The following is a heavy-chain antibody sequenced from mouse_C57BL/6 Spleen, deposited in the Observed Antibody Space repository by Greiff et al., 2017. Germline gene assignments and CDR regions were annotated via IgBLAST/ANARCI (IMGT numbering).Heavy chain of an antibody. D-gene: IGHD1-1*01. CDR2: ISYDGSN. J-gene: IGHJ3*01. V-gene: IGHV3-6*01. CDR1: GYSITSGYY. CDR3: ANYYGSSAGFAY. Sequence: EVQRVESGPGLVKPSQSLSLTCSVTGYSITSGYYWNWIRQFPGNKLEWMGYISYDGSNNYNPSLKNRISITRDTSKNQFFLKLNSVTTEDTATYYCANYYGSSAGFAYWGQGTLVTVSA.